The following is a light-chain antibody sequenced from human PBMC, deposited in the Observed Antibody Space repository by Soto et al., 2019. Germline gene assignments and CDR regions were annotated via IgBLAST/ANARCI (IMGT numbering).Light chain of an antibody. Sequence: EIVMTQSPATLSVSPGERATLSCRASQSVSSNLAWYQHKPGQAPRLLIYGASTRATGIPARFSASGSGTEFSLTISCLQSEAFAVYYCQQYNNWPPKQYTFGQGTKLEIK. J-gene: IGKJ2*01. CDR3: QQYNNWPPKQYT. V-gene: IGKV3-15*01. CDR1: QSVSSN. CDR2: GAS.